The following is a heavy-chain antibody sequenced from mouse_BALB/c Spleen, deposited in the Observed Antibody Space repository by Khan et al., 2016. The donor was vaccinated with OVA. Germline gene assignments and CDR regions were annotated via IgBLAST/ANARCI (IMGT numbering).Heavy chain of an antibody. J-gene: IGHJ3*01. V-gene: IGHV3-2*02. CDR1: GYSITSEYT. D-gene: IGHD2-4*01. Sequence: EVQLQESGPGLVKPSQSLSLTCTVTGYSITSEYTWNWIRHFPGNKLEWMGFISYSGNTRYNPSLKSRFSITRDTSKNQFVLQLNSVTSEDTATSYCARKDDYDYDPFPYWGQGTLVTVSA. CDR3: ARKDDYDYDPFPY. CDR2: ISYSGNT.